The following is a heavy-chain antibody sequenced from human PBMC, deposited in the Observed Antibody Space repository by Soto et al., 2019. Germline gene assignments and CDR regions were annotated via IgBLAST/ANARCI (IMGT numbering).Heavy chain of an antibody. J-gene: IGHJ3*02. D-gene: IGHD2-8*01. V-gene: IGHV1-18*01. Sequence: ASVKVSCKASGYTFTSYGISWVRQAPGQGLEWMGWISAYNGNTNYAQKLQGRVTMTTDTSTSTAYMELRSLRPDDTAVYYCARVYAILGGDAFDIWGQGTMVTVSS. CDR1: GYTFTSYG. CDR3: ARVYAILGGDAFDI. CDR2: ISAYNGNT.